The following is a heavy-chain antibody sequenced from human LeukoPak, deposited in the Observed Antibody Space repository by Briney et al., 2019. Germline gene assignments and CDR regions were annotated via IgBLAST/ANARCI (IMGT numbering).Heavy chain of an antibody. V-gene: IGHV1-2*02. Sequence: ASVKVSCKASGYTFTGYYMHWVRQAPGQGLEWMGWINPNSGGTNYAQKFQGRVTMTRDTSISTAYMELSRLRSDDTAVYSCARAPRRIAAAGMRNFDYWGQGTLVTVSS. CDR3: ARAPRRIAAAGMRNFDY. CDR1: GYTFTGYY. CDR2: INPNSGGT. D-gene: IGHD6-13*01. J-gene: IGHJ4*02.